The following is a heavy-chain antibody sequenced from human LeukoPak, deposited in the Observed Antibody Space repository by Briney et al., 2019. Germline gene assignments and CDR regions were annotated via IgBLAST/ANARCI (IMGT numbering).Heavy chain of an antibody. CDR3: ARAGGPILPHNWFDP. Sequence: GGSLRLSCAASGFTFSSYAMHWVRQAPGKGLEWVAVISYDGSNKYYADSVKGRFTISRDNSKNTLYLQMNSLRAEDTAVYYCARAGGPILPHNWFDPWGQGTLVTVSS. J-gene: IGHJ5*02. V-gene: IGHV3-30*04. CDR1: GFTFSSYA. CDR2: ISYDGSNK. D-gene: IGHD3-16*01.